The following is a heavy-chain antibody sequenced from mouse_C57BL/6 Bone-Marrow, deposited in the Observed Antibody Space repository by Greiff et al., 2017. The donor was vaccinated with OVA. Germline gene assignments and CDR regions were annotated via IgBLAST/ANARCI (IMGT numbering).Heavy chain of an antibody. Sequence: EVQRVESGGGLVQPGGSLKLSCAASGFTFSDYYMYWVRQTPEKRLEWVAYISNGGGSTYYPDTVKGRFTISRDNAKNTLYLQMSRRKSEDTAMYYCARSYGNYGYFDVWGTGTTVTVSS. D-gene: IGHD2-1*01. CDR1: GFTFSDYY. J-gene: IGHJ1*03. CDR3: ARSYGNYGYFDV. CDR2: ISNGGGST. V-gene: IGHV5-12*01.